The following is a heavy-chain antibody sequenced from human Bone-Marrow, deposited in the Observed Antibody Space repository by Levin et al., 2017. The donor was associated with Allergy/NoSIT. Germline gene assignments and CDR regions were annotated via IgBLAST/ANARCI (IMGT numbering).Heavy chain of an antibody. CDR1: GYSINSGYY. Sequence: SETLSLTCNVSGYSINSGYYWGWIRQPPGKGLQWIGMVYHSGSAYYSPSLKSRVSMSVDTSRNQFSLRLTSLTAADTAVYYCARVGTKFDRPKVDSGRGDYWGQGTLVTVSS. CDR3: ARVGTKFDRPKVDSGRGDY. V-gene: IGHV4-38-2*02. J-gene: IGHJ4*02. CDR2: VYHSGSA. D-gene: IGHD1-14*01.